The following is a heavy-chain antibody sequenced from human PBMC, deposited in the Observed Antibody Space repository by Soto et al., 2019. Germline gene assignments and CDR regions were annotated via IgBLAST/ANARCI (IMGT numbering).Heavy chain of an antibody. D-gene: IGHD6-13*01. CDR3: TSSRYSSSWPNDY. CDR2: IRSKAYGGTT. J-gene: IGHJ4*02. CDR1: GFTFGDYA. Sequence: GGSLRLSCTASGFTFGDYAMSWVRQAPGKGLEWVGFIRSKAYGGTTEYAASVKGRFTISRDDSKSIAYLQMNSLKTEDTAVYYCTSSRYSSSWPNDYWGQGTLVTVSS. V-gene: IGHV3-49*04.